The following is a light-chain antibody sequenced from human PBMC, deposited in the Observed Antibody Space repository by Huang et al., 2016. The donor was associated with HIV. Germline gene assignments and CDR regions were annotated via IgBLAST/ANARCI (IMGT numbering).Light chain of an antibody. Sequence: DIQLTQSPSSLSASVGDRVTITCQASQDISNYLNWYQQRHGKAPKLLIYDASSLETGVPSRFSGGGSGTDFTFTISSLQPEDIATYYCQQYDNVPYTFGQGTKLEIK. J-gene: IGKJ2*01. V-gene: IGKV1-33*01. CDR3: QQYDNVPYT. CDR1: QDISNY. CDR2: DAS.